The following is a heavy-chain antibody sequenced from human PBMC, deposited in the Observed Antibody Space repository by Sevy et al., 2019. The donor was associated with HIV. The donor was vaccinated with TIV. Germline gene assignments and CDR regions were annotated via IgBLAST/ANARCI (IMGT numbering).Heavy chain of an antibody. D-gene: IGHD3-10*01. CDR1: GFTFSIYA. CDR2: ISITGGST. J-gene: IGHJ4*02. Sequence: GESLRLSCAASGFTFSIYAMSWVRQAPGKGLEWVSVISITGGSTYDADSVKGRFTISRDNSKNTLYLQMNTLRAEDTAVYYCAKDRVSGTYYTGDFDYWGQGTLVTVSS. CDR3: AKDRVSGTYYTGDFDY. V-gene: IGHV3-23*01.